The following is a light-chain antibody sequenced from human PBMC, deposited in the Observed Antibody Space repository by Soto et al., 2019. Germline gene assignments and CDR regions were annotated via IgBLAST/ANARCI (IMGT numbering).Light chain of an antibody. Sequence: QSALTQPAAVSGSPGQSITISCTGSSSDVGDYNYVSWYQQHPDSAPQLMIYEVNNRPSGVSNRFSGSKSGNTASLTISGLQAEDEADYYCGSYTSSSTLVFGTGTKGTVL. J-gene: IGLJ1*01. CDR1: SSDVGDYNY. V-gene: IGLV2-14*01. CDR3: GSYTSSSTLV. CDR2: EVN.